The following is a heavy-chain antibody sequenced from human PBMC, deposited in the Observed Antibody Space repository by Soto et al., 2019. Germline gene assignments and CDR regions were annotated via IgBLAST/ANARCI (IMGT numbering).Heavy chain of an antibody. CDR2: IKQDGSEK. D-gene: IGHD1-26*01. Sequence: PGGSLRLSCAASGFTFSSYWMSWVRQAPGKGLEWVANIKQDGSEKYYVDSVKGRFTISRDNAKNSVYLQMNRVRAEDTAVYYCAWGQEASFDYWGQGTLVTVSS. CDR1: GFTFSSYW. CDR3: AWGQEASFDY. V-gene: IGHV3-7*03. J-gene: IGHJ4*02.